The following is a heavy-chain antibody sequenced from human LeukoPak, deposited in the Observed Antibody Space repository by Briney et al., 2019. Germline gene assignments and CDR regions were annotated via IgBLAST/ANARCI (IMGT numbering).Heavy chain of an antibody. CDR1: GGSISSSSYY. D-gene: IGHD3-22*01. V-gene: IGHV4-39*07. Sequence: PSETLSLTCTVSGGSISSSSYYWGWLRQPPGKGLEWIGGIYYSGSTYYNPSLKSRVTISVDTSKNQFSLKLSSVTAADTAVYYCARDLVSAYYYDSSGYYSPWGQGTMVTVSS. CDR2: IYYSGST. CDR3: ARDLVSAYYYDSSGYYSP. J-gene: IGHJ3*01.